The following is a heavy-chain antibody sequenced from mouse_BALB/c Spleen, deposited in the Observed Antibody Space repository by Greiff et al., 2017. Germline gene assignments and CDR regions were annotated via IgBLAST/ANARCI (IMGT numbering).Heavy chain of an antibody. J-gene: IGHJ4*01. V-gene: IGHV1-69*02. CDR3: TSLYYYGSSYLAMDY. CDR1: GYTFTSYW. Sequence: QVQLQQPGAELVRPGASVKLSCKASGYTFTSYWINWVKQRPGQGLEWIGNIYPSDSYTNYNQKFKDKATLTVDKSSSTAYMQLSSPTSEDSAVYYCTSLYYYGSSYLAMDYWGQGTSVTVSS. CDR2: IYPSDSYT. D-gene: IGHD1-1*01.